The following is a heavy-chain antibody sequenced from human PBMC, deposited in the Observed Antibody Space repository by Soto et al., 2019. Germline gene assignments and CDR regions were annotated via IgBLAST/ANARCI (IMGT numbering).Heavy chain of an antibody. CDR1: GGSISSGDYY. D-gene: IGHD3-3*01. CDR3: ARWWSGRRQGFDP. J-gene: IGHJ5*02. Sequence: QVQLQESGPGLVKPSQTLSLTCTVSGGSISSGDYYWSWIRQHPGKGLEWIGYIYYSGSTYYNPSLQRRVTTSVDTAKNQFTLKLSSVTAADPAVYYCARWWSGRRQGFDPWGQGTLVTVSS. V-gene: IGHV4-31*03. CDR2: IYYSGST.